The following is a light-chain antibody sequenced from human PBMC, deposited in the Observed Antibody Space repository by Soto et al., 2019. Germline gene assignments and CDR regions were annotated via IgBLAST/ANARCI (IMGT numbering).Light chain of an antibody. J-gene: IGKJ1*01. V-gene: IGKV1-5*01. CDR1: QTIDRW. Sequence: DIQLTQSPSTLSASIGDRVVITCRASQTIDRWLAWYQQRPGLAPRLLIYDASTLESGVPSRFSGSGSETEFTRTISSLKPVDFATYHCQQYEGDPTFGQGTTVEV. CDR3: QQYEGDPT. CDR2: DAS.